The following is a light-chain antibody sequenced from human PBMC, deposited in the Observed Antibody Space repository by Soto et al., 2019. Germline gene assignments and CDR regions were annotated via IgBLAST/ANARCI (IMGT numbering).Light chain of an antibody. Sequence: QSVLTQPASVSGSPGQSITISCTGTSSDVGQYDYVAWYQQYAGMAPTLIIFEVSNRPSGVSHRFSASKSGNTASLTISALQPEDEADYYCISYTTSSTRVFGGGTQLTVL. CDR1: SSDVGQYDY. CDR3: ISYTTSSTRV. CDR2: EVS. V-gene: IGLV2-14*01. J-gene: IGLJ3*02.